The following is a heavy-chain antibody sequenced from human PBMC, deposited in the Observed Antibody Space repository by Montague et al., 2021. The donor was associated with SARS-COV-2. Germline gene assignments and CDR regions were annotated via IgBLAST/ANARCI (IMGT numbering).Heavy chain of an antibody. CDR3: ARGRGFDWLGLDAYYFDY. CDR1: GASMSSDY. V-gene: IGHV4-59*01. D-gene: IGHD3-9*01. J-gene: IGHJ4*02. CDR2: THYSGST. Sequence: SETLSLTCTVSGASMSSDYWTWIRQPPGKGLEWIGCTHYSGSTDYNPSLKSRVTISVDTSRTQFSLRLTSMSAADTAVYYCARGRGFDWLGLDAYYFDYWGQGALVAVSS.